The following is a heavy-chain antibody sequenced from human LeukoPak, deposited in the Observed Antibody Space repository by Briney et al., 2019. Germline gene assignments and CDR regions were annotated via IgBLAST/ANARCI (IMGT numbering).Heavy chain of an antibody. CDR2: IQQDGSET. V-gene: IGHV3-7*01. Sequence: GGSLRLSCAASGFTFSNYCMSWVRRAPGKGLEWVANIQQDGSETYYVDSVRGRFTISRDNAKNSLYLQMNSLRAEDTAVYYCARDLWGAYRVDFFDYWGQGTLVTVSS. D-gene: IGHD3-3*01. CDR3: ARDLWGAYRVDFFDY. CDR1: GFTFSNYC. J-gene: IGHJ4*02.